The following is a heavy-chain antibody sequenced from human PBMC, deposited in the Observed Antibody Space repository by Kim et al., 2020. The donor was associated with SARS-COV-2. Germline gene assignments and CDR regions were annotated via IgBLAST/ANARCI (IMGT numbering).Heavy chain of an antibody. D-gene: IGHD3-3*01. V-gene: IGHV4-34*01. CDR2: INHSGST. Sequence: SETLSLTCAVYGGSFSGYYWSWIRQPPGKGLEWIGEINHSGSTNYNPSLKSRVTISVDTSKNQFSLKLSSVTAADTAVYYCARGRFGEITIFGVVPTGGWFDPWGQGTLVTVS. CDR1: GGSFSGYY. J-gene: IGHJ5*02. CDR3: ARGRFGEITIFGVVPTGGWFDP.